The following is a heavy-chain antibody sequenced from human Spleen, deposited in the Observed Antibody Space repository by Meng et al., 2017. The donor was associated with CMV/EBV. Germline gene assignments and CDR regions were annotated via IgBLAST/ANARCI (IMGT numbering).Heavy chain of an antibody. D-gene: IGHD5-12*01. Sequence: QRQLQESGPGLVKPSETLSLTCTVSSGSISGSSYYWGWIRQTPGKGLEWIGTIYYSGNTYYNPSLKSRVTISSDTSKNQFSLKLSSVTAADTAVYYCARSSRGYSGPFDYWGQGTLVTVSS. CDR1: SGSISGSSYY. CDR3: ARSSRGYSGPFDY. CDR2: IYYSGNT. J-gene: IGHJ4*02. V-gene: IGHV4-39*07.